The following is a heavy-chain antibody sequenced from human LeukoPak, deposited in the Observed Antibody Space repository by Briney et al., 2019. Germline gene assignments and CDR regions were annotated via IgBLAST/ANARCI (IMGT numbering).Heavy chain of an antibody. D-gene: IGHD3-22*01. J-gene: IGHJ3*02. CDR1: GGSFSGYY. CDR3: ARVSSENYYDSSGENAFDI. Sequence: SETLSLTCAVYGGSFSGYYWSWIRQPPGKGLEWIGEINHSGSTNYNPSLKSRVTISVDTSKNQFSLKLSSVTAADTAVYYCARVSSENYYDSSGENAFDIWGQGTMVTVSS. CDR2: INHSGST. V-gene: IGHV4-34*01.